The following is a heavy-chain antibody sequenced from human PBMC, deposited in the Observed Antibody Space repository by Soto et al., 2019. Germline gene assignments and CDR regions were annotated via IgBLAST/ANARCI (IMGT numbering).Heavy chain of an antibody. D-gene: IGHD3-3*01. J-gene: IGHJ6*02. CDR3: ARWSGYYYYYGMDV. Sequence: QVQLQESGPGLVKPSETLSLTCTVSGGSISTYFWSWIRQPAGGGLEWIGRIYTTGSTNYNPSLKSRVTMSLDTSRNQFSLKLSSVTAADTAVYYCARWSGYYYYYGMDVWGQGTTVTVSS. V-gene: IGHV4-4*07. CDR1: GGSISTYF. CDR2: IYTTGST.